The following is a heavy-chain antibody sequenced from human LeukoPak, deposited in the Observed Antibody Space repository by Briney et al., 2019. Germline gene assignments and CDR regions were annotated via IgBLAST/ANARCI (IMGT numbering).Heavy chain of an antibody. Sequence: PSETLSLTCTVSGGSTSSYYWSWIRQPPGKGLEWIGYIYDSGSTNYNPSLKSRVTISEDTPKNQLSLKLRSVTAADTAVYYCARPGKNNWYYFEYWGQGTLVTVSS. J-gene: IGHJ4*02. D-gene: IGHD1-1*01. CDR2: IYDSGST. V-gene: IGHV4-59*08. CDR1: GGSTSSYY. CDR3: ARPGKNNWYYFEY.